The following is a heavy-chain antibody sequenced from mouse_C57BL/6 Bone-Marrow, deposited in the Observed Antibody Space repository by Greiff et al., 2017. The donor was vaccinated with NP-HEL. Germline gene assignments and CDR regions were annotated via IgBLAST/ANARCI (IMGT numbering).Heavy chain of an antibody. CDR2: ISGGGGNT. J-gene: IGHJ1*03. D-gene: IGHD1-1*01. CDR1: GFTFSSYT. V-gene: IGHV5-9*01. CDR3: ARQDYYYGSRRDWYFDV. Sequence: EVQGVESGGGLVKPGGSLKLSCAASGFTFSSYTMSWVRQTPEKRLEWVATISGGGGNTYYPDSVKGRFTISRDNAKNTLYLQMSSLRSEDTALYYCARQDYYYGSRRDWYFDVWGTGTTVTVSS.